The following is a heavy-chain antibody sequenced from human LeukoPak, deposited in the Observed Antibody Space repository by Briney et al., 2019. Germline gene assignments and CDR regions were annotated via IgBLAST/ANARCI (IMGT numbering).Heavy chain of an antibody. D-gene: IGHD4/OR15-4a*01. J-gene: IGHJ5*02. CDR3: AGRYGDWLDP. V-gene: IGHV3-48*01. CDR1: GFTFTNYN. Sequence: GGSLRHSCAASGFTFTNYNMNWVRQAPGKELEWISYISGGSGTIYYADSVRGRFTVSRDNAKDSLWLQMNNLRVEDTAVYYCAGRYGDWLDPWGPGTLVTVSS. CDR2: ISGGSGTI.